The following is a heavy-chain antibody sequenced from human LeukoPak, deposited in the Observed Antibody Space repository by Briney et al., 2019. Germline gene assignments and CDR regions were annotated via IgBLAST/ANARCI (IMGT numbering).Heavy chain of an antibody. D-gene: IGHD2-2*02. Sequence: HGESLKISCKGSGYSFTSYWIGWVRQMPGKGLEWMGIIYPGDSDTRYSPSFQGQVTISVDKSISTAYLQWSSLKASDTAMYYCARTDIVVVPAAIRIDAFDIWGQGTMVTVSS. V-gene: IGHV5-51*01. CDR2: IYPGDSDT. J-gene: IGHJ3*02. CDR3: ARTDIVVVPAAIRIDAFDI. CDR1: GYSFTSYW.